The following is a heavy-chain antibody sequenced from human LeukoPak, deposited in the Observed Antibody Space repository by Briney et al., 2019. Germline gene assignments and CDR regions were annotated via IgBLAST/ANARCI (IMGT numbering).Heavy chain of an antibody. J-gene: IGHJ6*02. CDR1: GFTFSSYG. V-gene: IGHV3-33*01. CDR3: ARDAPYCGGDCYTYGMDV. D-gene: IGHD2-21*02. Sequence: PGGSLRLSCAASGFTFSSYGMHWVRQAPGKGLEVVAVIWYDGSNKYYADSVKGRFTISRDNSKNTLYLQMNSLRAEDTAVYYCARDAPYCGGDCYTYGMDVWGQGTTVTVSS. CDR2: IWYDGSNK.